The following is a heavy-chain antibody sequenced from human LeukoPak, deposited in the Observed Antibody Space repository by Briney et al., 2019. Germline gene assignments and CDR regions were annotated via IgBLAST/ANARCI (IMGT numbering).Heavy chain of an antibody. CDR1: GFTFSSYA. D-gene: IGHD2-8*02. CDR2: ISDSGGSI. CDR3: AKKIGTGPGHNWFDP. V-gene: IGHV3-23*01. J-gene: IGHJ5*02. Sequence: GGSLRLSCAASGFTFSSYAMSWVRQAPGKGLEWVSVISDSGGSIYYADSVKGRFTVSRDNSRNTLYLQMNSLRAEDTALYYCAKKIGTGPGHNWFDPWGQGTLVTVSS.